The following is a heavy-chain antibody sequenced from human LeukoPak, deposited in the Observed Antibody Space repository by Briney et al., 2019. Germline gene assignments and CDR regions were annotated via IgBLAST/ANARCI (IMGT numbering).Heavy chain of an antibody. D-gene: IGHD6-6*01. J-gene: IGHJ4*02. CDR3: ARGPSPNSSSSGHHYFDY. Sequence: SETLSLTCAVYGGSFSGYYWSWIRQPPGKGLEWIGEINHSGSTNYNPSLKSRVTISVDTSKNQFSLKLSSVTAADTAVYYCARGPSPNSSSSGHHYFDYWGQGTLVTVSS. CDR2: INHSGST. CDR1: GGSFSGYY. V-gene: IGHV4-34*01.